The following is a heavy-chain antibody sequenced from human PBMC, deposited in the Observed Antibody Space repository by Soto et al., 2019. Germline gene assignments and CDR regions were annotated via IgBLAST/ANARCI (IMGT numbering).Heavy chain of an antibody. D-gene: IGHD1-7*01. CDR3: AAATTWNFHFHY. J-gene: IGHJ4*02. V-gene: IGHV3-33*01. Sequence: QVQLVESGGGVVQPGTSLRLSCAASGFTISTHGMHWVRQAPGKGLEWVAKIWYDGSNKFYADSVKGRFTISKDNSKNTLYVEMNSLRAEDTAVYYCAAATTWNFHFHYWGQGTQVTVSS. CDR1: GFTISTHG. CDR2: IWYDGSNK.